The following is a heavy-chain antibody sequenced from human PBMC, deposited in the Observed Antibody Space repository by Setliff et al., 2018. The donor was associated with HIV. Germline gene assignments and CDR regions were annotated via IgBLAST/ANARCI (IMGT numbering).Heavy chain of an antibody. D-gene: IGHD3-10*01. Sequence: GESLRISCAAPGFSFSNVWMSWVRQAPGKGLEWVGRIRSKTAGGTIEYSAPVKGRFTISRDDSENTLYLQMNSLKTEDTAGYYCASDRVDGSENYYNAFDICGQGTMVTVSS. CDR2: IRSKTAGGTI. CDR3: ASDRVDGSENYYNAFDI. CDR1: GFSFSNVW. J-gene: IGHJ3*02. V-gene: IGHV3-15*01.